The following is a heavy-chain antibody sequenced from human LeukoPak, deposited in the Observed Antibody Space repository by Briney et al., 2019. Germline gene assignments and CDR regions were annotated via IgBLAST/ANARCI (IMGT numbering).Heavy chain of an antibody. D-gene: IGHD5-12*01. CDR1: GYTFTSYY. CDR2: INPSGGST. V-gene: IGHV1-46*01. J-gene: IGHJ4*02. Sequence: ASVKVSFKASGYTFTSYYMHWVRQAPGQGLEWMGIINPSGGSTSYAQKFQGRVTMTRDTSTSTVYMELSSLRPEDTAVYYCARTLNSGYDKFDYWGQGTLVTVSS. CDR3: ARTLNSGYDKFDY.